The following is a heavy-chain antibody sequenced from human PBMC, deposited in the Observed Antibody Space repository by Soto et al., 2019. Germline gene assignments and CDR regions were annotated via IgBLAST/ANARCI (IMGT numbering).Heavy chain of an antibody. Sequence: SVKVSCKASGGTFSSYAISWVRQAPGQGLEWMGGIIPIFGTANYAQKFQGRVTITADKSTSTAYMELSSLRSDDTAVYYCARVQWELRSAFDIWGQGTMVTVSS. CDR3: ARVQWELRSAFDI. D-gene: IGHD1-26*01. CDR1: GGTFSSYA. J-gene: IGHJ3*02. CDR2: IIPIFGTA. V-gene: IGHV1-69*06.